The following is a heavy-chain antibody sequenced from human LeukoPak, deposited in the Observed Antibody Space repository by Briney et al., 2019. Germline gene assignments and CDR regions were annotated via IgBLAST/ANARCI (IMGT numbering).Heavy chain of an antibody. Sequence: SETLSLTCAVYGGSFSGYYWSWIRQPPGKGLEWIGEINHSGSTNYNPSLKSRVTISVDTSKNQFSLKLSSVTAADTAVYYCASELYYDFWSDYSRVYYMDVRGKGTTVTVSS. CDR1: GGSFSGYY. D-gene: IGHD3-3*01. V-gene: IGHV4-34*01. CDR2: INHSGST. J-gene: IGHJ6*03. CDR3: ASELYYDFWSDYSRVYYMDV.